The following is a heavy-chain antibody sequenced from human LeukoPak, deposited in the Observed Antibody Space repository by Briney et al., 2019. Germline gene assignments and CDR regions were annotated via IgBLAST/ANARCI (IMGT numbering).Heavy chain of an antibody. CDR2: MNPNSGGT. V-gene: IGHV1-2*02. CDR1: GYTFTGYY. J-gene: IGHJ4*02. Sequence: ASVKVSCKASGYTFTGYYIHWVRQAPGQGLEWMGWMNPNSGGTDYAQKFQGRVTMTRDTSISTAYMELSRLRSDDTALYYCTRAPSSGPFDYWGQGTLVTVSS. CDR3: TRAPSSGPFDY. D-gene: IGHD3-22*01.